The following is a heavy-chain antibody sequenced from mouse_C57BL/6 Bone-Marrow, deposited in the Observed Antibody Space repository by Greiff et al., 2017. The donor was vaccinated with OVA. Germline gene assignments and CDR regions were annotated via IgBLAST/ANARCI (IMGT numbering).Heavy chain of an antibody. V-gene: IGHV5-9-1*02. Sequence: EVKLVESGEGLVKPGGSLKLSCAASGFTFSSYAMSWVRQTPEKRLEWVAYISSGGDYIYYADTVKGRFTISRDNARNTLYLQMSSLKSEDTAMYYCTREVVAYYFDYWGQGTTLTVSS. CDR2: ISSGGDYI. J-gene: IGHJ2*01. CDR1: GFTFSSYA. CDR3: TREVVAYYFDY. D-gene: IGHD1-1*01.